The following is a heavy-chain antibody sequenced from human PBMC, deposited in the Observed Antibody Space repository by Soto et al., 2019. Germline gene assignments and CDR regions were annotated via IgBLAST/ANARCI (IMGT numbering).Heavy chain of an antibody. V-gene: IGHV4-34*01. CDR1: GGSFSGYY. J-gene: IGHJ6*02. CDR3: ARFGYYYDSSGYLGYYGMDV. Sequence: SETLSRNCAVYGGSFSGYYWSWIRQPPGKGLAWMGEINHSGSTNYNPSLKSRVTISVDTSKNQFSLKLSSVTAADTAVYYCARFGYYYDSSGYLGYYGMDVWGQGTTVTVSS. CDR2: INHSGST. D-gene: IGHD3-22*01.